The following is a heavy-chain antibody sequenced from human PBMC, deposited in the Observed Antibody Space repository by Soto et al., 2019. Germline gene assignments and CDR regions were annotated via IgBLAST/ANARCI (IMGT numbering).Heavy chain of an antibody. CDR2: VFYSGST. Sequence: QVQLQESGPGLVKPSQTLSLTCTVSGGSISSGGYHCNWIRQRPGQGLEWIGYVFYSGSTYYNPSLKSRLSMSVDTSKNQCSLKLRSVTAADTAVYYCARARDSSGLAFDIWGQGTMVTVSS. V-gene: IGHV4-31*03. CDR1: GGSISSGGYH. D-gene: IGHD3-22*01. CDR3: ARARDSSGLAFDI. J-gene: IGHJ3*02.